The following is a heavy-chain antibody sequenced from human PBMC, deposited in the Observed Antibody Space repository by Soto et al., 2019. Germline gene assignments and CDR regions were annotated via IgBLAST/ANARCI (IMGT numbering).Heavy chain of an antibody. Sequence: PSQTLSLTCAISGDSVSSNSAAWNWIRQSPSRGLERLGRTYYRSKWYNDYAVSVKSRITINPDTSKNQFSLQLNSVTPEDTAVYYCARDGFGDYGGNFGLSLDYWGQGTLVTVSS. V-gene: IGHV6-1*01. J-gene: IGHJ4*02. CDR3: ARDGFGDYGGNFGLSLDY. CDR2: TYYRSKWYN. D-gene: IGHD4-17*01. CDR1: GDSVSSNSAA.